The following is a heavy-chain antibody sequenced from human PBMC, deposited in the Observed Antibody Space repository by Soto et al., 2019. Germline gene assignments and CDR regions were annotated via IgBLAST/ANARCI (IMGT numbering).Heavy chain of an antibody. V-gene: IGHV3-15*07. CDR1: GFTFSNAW. CDR2: IKSKTDGGTT. J-gene: IGHJ4*02. Sequence: PGGSLRLSCAASGFTFSNAWMNWVRQAPGKGLEWVGRIKSKTDGGTTDYAAPVKGRFTISRDDSKNTLYLQMNSLKTEDTAVYYCTTGPSPLIQLWFHWGQGTLVTVSS. CDR3: TTGPSPLIQLWFH. D-gene: IGHD5-18*01.